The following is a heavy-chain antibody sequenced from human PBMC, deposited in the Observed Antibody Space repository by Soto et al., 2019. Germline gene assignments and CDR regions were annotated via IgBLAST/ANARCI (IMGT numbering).Heavy chain of an antibody. CDR1: GGYMTSGDQY. J-gene: IGHJ6*02. Sequence: QVQLQESGPGLVKPSQQLSLTCTVTGGYMTSGDQYWTWISNRPGAGLELFGYINHRGSLYYNPSLKRRGSMAVDTSKNQFSLNLISVTAADTAGYYCAREIPQRQGRNMDVWGQGTPVTVSS. CDR2: INHRGSL. V-gene: IGHV4-31*03. D-gene: IGHD1-1*01. CDR3: AREIPQRQGRNMDV.